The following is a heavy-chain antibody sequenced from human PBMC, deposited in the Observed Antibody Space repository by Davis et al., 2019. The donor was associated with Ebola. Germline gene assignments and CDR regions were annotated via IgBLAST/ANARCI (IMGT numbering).Heavy chain of an antibody. D-gene: IGHD3-9*01. CDR1: WFTVRSNY. V-gene: IGHV3-53*04. J-gene: IGHJ3*02. CDR3: ARVHRYAFDI. Sequence: AGSLTLSCAASWFTVRSNYMSWVRQAPRQGLEWASVIYSGGSTYYADSVKGRFTISRHNSKNTLYLQMNSLRAEDTAVYYCARVHRYAFDIWGQGTKVTVSS. CDR2: IYSGGST.